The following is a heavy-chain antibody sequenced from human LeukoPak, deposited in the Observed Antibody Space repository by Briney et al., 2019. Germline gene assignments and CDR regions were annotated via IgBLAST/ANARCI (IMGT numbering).Heavy chain of an antibody. J-gene: IGHJ4*02. V-gene: IGHV3-21*01. CDR2: ITRSSSDI. CDR3: ATSGSGGNYPLDY. CDR1: GFTFSSYA. D-gene: IGHD1-26*01. Sequence: ALRLSCAASGFTFSSYAMNWVRQAPGKGLEWVSSITRSSSDIYYADSVKGRFTISRDNAKNSLFLQVNSLRAEDTALYYCATSGSGGNYPLDYWGQGTLVTDSS.